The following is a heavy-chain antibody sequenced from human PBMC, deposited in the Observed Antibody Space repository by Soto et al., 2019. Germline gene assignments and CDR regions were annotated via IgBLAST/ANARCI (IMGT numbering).Heavy chain of an antibody. D-gene: IGHD3-16*02. CDR3: ARLSHYDYVWGSYRSYYYYGMDV. Sequence: SDTLSLNCAVYGGYFSGYYWSWIRPPPGKGLEWIGEINHSGSTNYNPSLKCRVTISVDTSKNQFSLKLSSVTAADTAVYYCARLSHYDYVWGSYRSYYYYGMDVWGQGTTVTVSS. V-gene: IGHV4-34*01. CDR2: INHSGST. CDR1: GGYFSGYY. J-gene: IGHJ6*02.